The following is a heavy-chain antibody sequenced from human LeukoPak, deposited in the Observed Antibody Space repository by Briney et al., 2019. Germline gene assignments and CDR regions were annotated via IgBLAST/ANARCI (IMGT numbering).Heavy chain of an antibody. D-gene: IGHD1-26*01. V-gene: IGHV3-33*08. CDR1: GFTFSNAW. Sequence: PGGSLRLSCAASGFTFSNAWMSWVRQAPGKGLEWMAVIWHDGSNEYYGDSVKGRFSISRDNSQNMLYLQMNSLRVDDTAVYYCARDNNSGSFFDYWGQGALVTVSS. CDR2: IWHDGSNE. CDR3: ARDNNSGSFFDY. J-gene: IGHJ4*02.